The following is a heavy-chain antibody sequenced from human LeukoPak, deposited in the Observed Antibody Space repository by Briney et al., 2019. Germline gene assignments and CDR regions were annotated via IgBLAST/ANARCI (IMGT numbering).Heavy chain of an antibody. Sequence: SGRSLSLAWSPSGLTFNSYGIHWVRQAPDKGLEWVAVIWYDGNNKYYADSVKGRFTISRDSSKNTMYLQMDSLRAEDTAVYYCAREHTTVTSLLDFWGQGTLVTVSS. J-gene: IGHJ4*02. CDR1: GLTFNSYG. CDR2: IWYDGNNK. D-gene: IGHD4-17*01. V-gene: IGHV3-33*01. CDR3: AREHTTVTSLLDF.